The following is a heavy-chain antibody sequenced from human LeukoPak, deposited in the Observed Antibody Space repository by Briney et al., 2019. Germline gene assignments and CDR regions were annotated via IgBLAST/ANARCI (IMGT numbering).Heavy chain of an antibody. CDR2: INAGNGNT. Sequence: ASVKVSCKASGGTFTSYAMHWVRQAPGQRLEWMGWINAGNGNTKYSQKFQGRVTITRDTSASTAYMELSSLRSEDTAVYYCARDPIRAAFGVVIPPDYWGQGTLVTVSS. D-gene: IGHD3-3*01. J-gene: IGHJ4*02. CDR1: GGTFTSYA. CDR3: ARDPIRAAFGVVIPPDY. V-gene: IGHV1-3*01.